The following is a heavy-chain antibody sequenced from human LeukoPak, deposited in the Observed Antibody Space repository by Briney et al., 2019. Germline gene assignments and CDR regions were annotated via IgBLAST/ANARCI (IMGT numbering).Heavy chain of an antibody. Sequence: ASVKVSCKASGYTFTGFYIHWVRQAPGQGLEWMGWIHPNSGGTKYAQKFQGRVTMSRDTSISTAYMELSRLSSDDTAVYYCAKNLLDDSRGAYWGQGTLVTVSS. J-gene: IGHJ4*02. V-gene: IGHV1-2*02. D-gene: IGHD3-22*01. CDR2: IHPNSGGT. CDR3: AKNLLDDSRGAY. CDR1: GYTFTGFY.